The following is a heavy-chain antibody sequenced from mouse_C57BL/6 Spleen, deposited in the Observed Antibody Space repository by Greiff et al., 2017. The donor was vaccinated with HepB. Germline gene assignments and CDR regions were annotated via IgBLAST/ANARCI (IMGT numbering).Heavy chain of an antibody. CDR2: INPGSGGT. V-gene: IGHV1-54*01. CDR3: ARSYDYEGWFAY. D-gene: IGHD2-4*01. J-gene: IGHJ3*01. Sequence: VQLQESGAELVRPGTSVKVSCKASGYAFTNYLIEWVKQRPGQGLEWIGVINPGSGGTNYNEKFKGKATLTADKSSSTAYMQLSSLTSEDSAVYFCARSYDYEGWFAYWGQGTLVTVSA. CDR1: GYAFTNYL.